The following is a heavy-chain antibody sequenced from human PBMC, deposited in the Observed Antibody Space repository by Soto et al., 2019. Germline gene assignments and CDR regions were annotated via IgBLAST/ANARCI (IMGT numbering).Heavy chain of an antibody. D-gene: IGHD3-9*01. J-gene: IGHJ4*02. CDR3: ARGGAYYDILTGYSRSPFDY. V-gene: IGHV1-2*04. Sequence: ASVKVSCKASGYTFTGYYMHWVRQAPGQGLEWMGWINPNSGGTNYAQKFQGWVTMTRDTSISTAYMELSRLRSDDTAVYYCARGGAYYDILTGYSRSPFDYWGQGTLVTVSS. CDR1: GYTFTGYY. CDR2: INPNSGGT.